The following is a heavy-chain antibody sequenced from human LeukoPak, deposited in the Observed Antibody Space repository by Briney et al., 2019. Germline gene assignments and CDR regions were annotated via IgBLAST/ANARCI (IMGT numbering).Heavy chain of an antibody. V-gene: IGHV3-23*01. CDR1: GFTFSSYT. Sequence: GRSLRLSCAASGFTFSSYTMRWVRQAPGKGLEWVSAISGSGDNTYYADSVKGRFTISRDNSKNTLYLQMNSLRAEDTAVYYCAKVPTYYYDSRGEYYFDYWGQGTLVTVSS. J-gene: IGHJ4*02. CDR3: AKVPTYYYDSRGEYYFDY. CDR2: ISGSGDNT. D-gene: IGHD3-22*01.